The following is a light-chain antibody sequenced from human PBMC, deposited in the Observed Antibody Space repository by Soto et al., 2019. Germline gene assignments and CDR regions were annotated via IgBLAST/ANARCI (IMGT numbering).Light chain of an antibody. CDR3: CSYAGSYV. Sequence: QSALTQPASVSGSPGQSITISCTGTSSDVGSYDLVSWYQQHPGKAPKLMISDVSTRPSGVSNRFSGSKSGNTASLTISGLQAEDEADYYCCSYAGSYVFGTGTKVTVL. V-gene: IGLV2-23*02. CDR2: DVS. J-gene: IGLJ1*01. CDR1: SSDVGSYDL.